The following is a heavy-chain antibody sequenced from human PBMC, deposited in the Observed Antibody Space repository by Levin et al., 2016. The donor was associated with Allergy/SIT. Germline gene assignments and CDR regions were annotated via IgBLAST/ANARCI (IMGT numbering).Heavy chain of an antibody. V-gene: IGHV3-11*06. D-gene: IGHD5-12*01. CDR2: ISSSSSDT. CDR3: ARAKWLRVPFDY. J-gene: IGHJ4*02. Sequence: WIRQPPGKALEWVSYISSSSSDTDYADSVKGRFTISRDNAKNSLYLQMNSLRAEDTAVYYCARAKWLRVPFDYWGQGTLVTVSS.